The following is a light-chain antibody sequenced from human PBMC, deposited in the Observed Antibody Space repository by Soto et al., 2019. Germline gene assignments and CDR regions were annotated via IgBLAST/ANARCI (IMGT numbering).Light chain of an antibody. CDR2: DAS. CDR1: QGVSSY. J-gene: IGKJ3*01. CDR3: QQRSNWIFT. Sequence: EIVLTQSPATLSLSPGERATLSCRASQGVSSYLAWYQQKPGQAPRLLMYDASTRASGIPARFSGSGSGTDFTLTISSLEPEDFAVYYCQQRSNWIFTFGPGTKVDFK. V-gene: IGKV3-11*01.